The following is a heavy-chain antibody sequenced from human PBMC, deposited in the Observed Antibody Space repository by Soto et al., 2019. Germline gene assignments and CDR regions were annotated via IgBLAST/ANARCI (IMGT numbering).Heavy chain of an antibody. V-gene: IGHV4-59*01. J-gene: IGHJ6*02. CDR2: IYYSGST. CDR1: GGSTSSYY. D-gene: IGHD3-9*01. Sequence: TSETLSLTCTVSGGSTSSYYGSWIRQPPGKGLEWIGYIYYSGSTNYNPSLKSRVTISVDTSKNQFSLKLSSVTAADTAVYYCARVVASYYDILTGYHPTIGMDVWGQGTTVTVSS. CDR3: ARVVASYYDILTGYHPTIGMDV.